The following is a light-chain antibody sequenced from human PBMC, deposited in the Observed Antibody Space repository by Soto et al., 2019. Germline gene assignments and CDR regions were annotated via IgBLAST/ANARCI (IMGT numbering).Light chain of an antibody. J-gene: IGLJ1*01. Sequence: QSVLTQPASVSGSPGQSITISCTGTSSDIGAYDYVSWFQQHPDKAPKLMISEVTNRPSGVSDRFSVSKSGNAASLTISGLQAEDEAYYFCFSFTTAHTHIFGTGTKVTVL. CDR1: SSDIGAYDY. CDR3: FSFTTAHTHI. V-gene: IGLV2-14*01. CDR2: EVT.